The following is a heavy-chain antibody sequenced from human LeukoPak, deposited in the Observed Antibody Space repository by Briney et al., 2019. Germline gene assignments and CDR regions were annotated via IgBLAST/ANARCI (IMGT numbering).Heavy chain of an antibody. CDR2: MNPNSGNT. CDR1: GYTFTSYD. D-gene: IGHD4-17*01. J-gene: IGHJ6*03. V-gene: IGHV1-8*01. CDR3: ARVSYGDYGYYYYMDV. Sequence: ASVKVSCKASGYTFTSYDINWVRQATGQGLEWMGWMNPNSGNTGYAQKFQGRVTMTRNTSISTAYMELSSLRSEDTAVYYCARVSYGDYGYYYYMDVWGKGTTVTIS.